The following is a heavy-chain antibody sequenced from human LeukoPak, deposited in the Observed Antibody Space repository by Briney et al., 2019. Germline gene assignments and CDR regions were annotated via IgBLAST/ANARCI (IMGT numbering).Heavy chain of an antibody. CDR1: GGSISGYY. J-gene: IGHJ3*02. CDR2: IYSSGST. V-gene: IGHV4-4*07. CDR3: ARDQHLESYPSDAFDI. Sequence: PSETLSLTRTVSGGSISGYYWSWIRQPAGKGLEWIGRIYSSGSTNYNSSLRSRVTMSVDTTKNQFSLKLNSLAAADTAVYYCARDQHLESYPSDAFDIWGQGTMVAVSS. D-gene: IGHD1-26*01.